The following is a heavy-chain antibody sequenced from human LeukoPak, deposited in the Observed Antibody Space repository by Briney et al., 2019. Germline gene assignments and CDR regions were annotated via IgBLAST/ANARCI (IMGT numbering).Heavy chain of an antibody. D-gene: IGHD2-2*01. Sequence: GGSLRLSCAASGFTFSSYAMHWVRQAPGKGLEWVAVISYDGSNKYYADSVKGRFTISRDNSKNTLYLQMNSLRAEATAVYYCARDRTYQLPWEGFFDYWGQGTLVTVSS. CDR3: ARDRTYQLPWEGFFDY. J-gene: IGHJ4*02. CDR1: GFTFSSYA. CDR2: ISYDGSNK. V-gene: IGHV3-30*04.